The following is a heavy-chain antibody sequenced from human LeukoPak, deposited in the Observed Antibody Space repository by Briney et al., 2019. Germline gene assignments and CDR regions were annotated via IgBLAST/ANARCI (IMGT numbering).Heavy chain of an antibody. CDR1: GGSISSGSYY. J-gene: IGHJ3*02. CDR2: IYTSGST. V-gene: IGHV4-61*02. Sequence: SQTLSLTCTVSGGSISSGSYYWSWIRQPAGKGLEWIGRIYTSGSTNYNPSLKSRVTMSVDTSKNQFSLKLSSVTAADTAVYYCAREPDARDAFDIWGQGTMVTVSS. D-gene: IGHD1-14*01. CDR3: AREPDARDAFDI.